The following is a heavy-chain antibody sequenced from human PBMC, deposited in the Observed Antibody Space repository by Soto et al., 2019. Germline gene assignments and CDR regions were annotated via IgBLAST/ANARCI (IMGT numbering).Heavy chain of an antibody. Sequence: QVQLQESGPGLVKPSQTLSLTCTVSGGSISSGGYYWSWIRQHPGKGLEWIGYIYYSGSTYYNPSRKSRVTISVDTSKNQFSLKLSSVTAADTAVYYCARDAPPKYSSSSDGYYYYGMDVWGQGTTVTVSS. CDR1: GGSISSGGYY. V-gene: IGHV4-31*03. D-gene: IGHD6-6*01. J-gene: IGHJ6*02. CDR3: ARDAPPKYSSSSDGYYYYGMDV. CDR2: IYYSGST.